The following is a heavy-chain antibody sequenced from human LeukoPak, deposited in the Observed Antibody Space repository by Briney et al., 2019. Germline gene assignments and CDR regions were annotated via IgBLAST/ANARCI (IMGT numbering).Heavy chain of an antibody. V-gene: IGHV4-39*07. CDR1: SGSINNSTYY. CDR2: IHYSGST. Sequence: SETLSLTCTVSSGSINNSTYYWGWIRQPPGKGLEWIGSIHYSGSTYYNPSLQSRVTISVDTSKNQFSLKLTSVTAADTAVYYCARHSGHSSTNDAFDIWGQGTMVIVSS. J-gene: IGHJ3*02. D-gene: IGHD6-13*01. CDR3: ARHSGHSSTNDAFDI.